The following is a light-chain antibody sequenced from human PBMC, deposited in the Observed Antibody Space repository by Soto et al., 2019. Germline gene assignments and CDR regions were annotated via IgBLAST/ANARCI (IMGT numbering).Light chain of an antibody. CDR3: QQYNNRPRRAWT. J-gene: IGKJ1*01. Sequence: EIVMTQSPATLSVSPGERATLSCRASQSVSSNLAWYQQKPGQAPRLRIYGASPMATGIPARFSGSGSGTEFTLTSSSLQSEDFAVDYCQQYNNRPRRAWTFGQGTKVEIK. CDR1: QSVSSN. CDR2: GAS. V-gene: IGKV3-15*01.